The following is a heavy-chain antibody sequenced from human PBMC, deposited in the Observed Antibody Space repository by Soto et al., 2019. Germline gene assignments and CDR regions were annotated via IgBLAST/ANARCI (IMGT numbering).Heavy chain of an antibody. D-gene: IGHD6-25*01. CDR2: MNPNSGNT. CDR1: GYTFSSYA. Sequence: ASVKVSCKASGYTFSSYAINWVRQAPGQGLEWMGWMNPNSGNTGYAEKFQGRVTMTRNRSISTAYMELSGLRSEDTAVYYCAREAASDPSFYYHYMDVWGKGTTVTVSS. J-gene: IGHJ6*03. CDR3: AREAASDPSFYYHYMDV. V-gene: IGHV1-8*02.